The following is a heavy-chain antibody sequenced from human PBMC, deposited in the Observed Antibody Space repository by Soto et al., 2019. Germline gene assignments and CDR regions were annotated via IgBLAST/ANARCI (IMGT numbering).Heavy chain of an antibody. D-gene: IGHD3-22*01. V-gene: IGHV4-59*01. CDR2: IYYSGST. CDR3: ARGLDYYDSSGYPT. J-gene: IGHJ5*02. Sequence: PSETLSLTCTVSGGSISSYYWSWIRQPPGKGLEWIGYIYYSGSTNYNPSLKSRVTISVDTSKDQFSLKLSSVTAADTAVYYCARGLDYYDSSGYPTWGQGTLVTVSS. CDR1: GGSISSYY.